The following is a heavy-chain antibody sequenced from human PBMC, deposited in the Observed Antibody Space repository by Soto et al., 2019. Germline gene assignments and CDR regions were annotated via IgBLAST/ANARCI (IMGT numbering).Heavy chain of an antibody. CDR3: ARDRRYSSSWNGTTEFDP. J-gene: IGHJ5*02. Sequence: SETLSLACAVSGGSISSSNWWSWVRQPPGKGLEWIGEIYHSGSTNYNPSLKSRVTISVGKSKNQFSLKLSSVTAADTAVFYCARDRRYSSSWNGTTEFDPWGQGTLVTV. CDR2: IYHSGST. V-gene: IGHV4-4*02. D-gene: IGHD6-13*01. CDR1: GGSISSSNW.